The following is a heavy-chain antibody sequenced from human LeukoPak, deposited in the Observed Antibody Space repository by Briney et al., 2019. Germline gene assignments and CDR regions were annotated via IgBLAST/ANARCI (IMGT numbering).Heavy chain of an antibody. CDR1: GGSFSGYY. J-gene: IGHJ4*02. D-gene: IGHD6-19*01. Sequence: SETLSLTCAVYGGSFSGYYWSWIRQPPGKGLEWIGEINHSGSTNYNPSLKSRVTISVVTSKNQFSLKLSSVTAADTAVYYCARADAQWSYFDYWGQGTLVTVSS. CDR3: ARADAQWSYFDY. CDR2: INHSGST. V-gene: IGHV4-34*01.